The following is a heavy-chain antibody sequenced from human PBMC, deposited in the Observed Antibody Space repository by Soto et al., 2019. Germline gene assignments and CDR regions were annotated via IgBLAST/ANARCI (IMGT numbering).Heavy chain of an antibody. D-gene: IGHD1-20*01. CDR3: ANFGLNYYFDY. J-gene: IGHJ4*02. V-gene: IGHV4-59*08. CDR2: IYYSGST. CDR1: GGSISSYY. Sequence: QVQLQESGPGLVKPSETLSLTCTVSGGSISSYYWSWIRQPPGKGLEGIGYIYYSGSTNYNPSLKSLVTISVDTYKNQFSLKLSSVTAADTAVYYCANFGLNYYFDYWGQGTLVTVSS.